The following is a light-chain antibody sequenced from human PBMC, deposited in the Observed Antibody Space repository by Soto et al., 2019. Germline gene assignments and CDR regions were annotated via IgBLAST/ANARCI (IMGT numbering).Light chain of an antibody. CDR1: SSDVGGYNY. CDR2: EVS. J-gene: IGLJ1*01. CDR3: SSYTISSDYV. V-gene: IGLV2-14*01. Sequence: QSALTQPASVSGSPGQSITISCTGTSSDVGGYNYVSWYQQHPGKAPKLMIYEVSNRPSGVSNRFSGSKSGNTASLTISGLQAEDEADYYCSSYTISSDYVFGTGTKLTVL.